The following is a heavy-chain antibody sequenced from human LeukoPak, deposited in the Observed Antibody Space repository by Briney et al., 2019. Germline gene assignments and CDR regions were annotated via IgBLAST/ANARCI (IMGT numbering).Heavy chain of an antibody. D-gene: IGHD3-10*01. J-gene: IGHJ4*02. CDR3: GSATMVRKKTFDY. CDR1: VGSISSYY. CDR2: IYYSGST. V-gene: IGHV4-59*01. Sequence: PPETLSLTCTVSVGSISSYYWSWIRQPPREGLEWSGYIYYSGSTDYNPSLKSRVTISVDTSKKQFSLKLSSVTAADTPPYYCGSATMVRKKTFDYWGQGTLVSVSS.